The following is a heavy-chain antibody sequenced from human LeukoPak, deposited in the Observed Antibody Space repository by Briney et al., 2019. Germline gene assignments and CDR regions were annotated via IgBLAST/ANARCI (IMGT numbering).Heavy chain of an antibody. CDR3: ARGTDCGGDCAYWYFDL. Sequence: SETLSLTCSVSIGSISSSKWWSWVRQSPVKGLEWIGEIYLYGTTNYNPSFTSRVTMSVDRSRNQFSLKLTSVTAADTAVYYCARGTDCGGDCAYWYFDLWGRGTLVTVSS. D-gene: IGHD2-21*01. CDR1: IGSISSSKW. J-gene: IGHJ2*01. CDR2: IYLYGTT. V-gene: IGHV4-4*02.